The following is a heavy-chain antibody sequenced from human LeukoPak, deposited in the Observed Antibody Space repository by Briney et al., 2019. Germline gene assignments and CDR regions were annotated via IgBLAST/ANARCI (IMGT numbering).Heavy chain of an antibody. CDR1: GYTLTSYG. CDR3: AKVAARRYFDY. CDR2: ISPYKGNT. D-gene: IGHD6-6*01. Sequence: ASVNVSCKPSGYTLTSYGLSWVRQAPGQELGWMGWISPYKGNTNYAQKLQGRATMTTDTSTSTAYMELRRLRSDDTAVYYCAKVAARRYFDYWGQGTLVTVSS. V-gene: IGHV1-18*01. J-gene: IGHJ4*02.